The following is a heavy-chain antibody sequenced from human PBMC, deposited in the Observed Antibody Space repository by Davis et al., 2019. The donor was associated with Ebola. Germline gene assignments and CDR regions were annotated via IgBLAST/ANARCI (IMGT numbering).Heavy chain of an antibody. D-gene: IGHD3-10*01. Sequence: SETLSLTCTVSGGSISSYYWSWIRQPPGKGLEWIGYIYYSGSTNYNPSLKSRVTISVDTSKNQFSLKLSSVTAADTAVYYCARFYGSGSYYYYYYMDVWGKGTTVTVSS. V-gene: IGHV4-59*01. CDR2: IYYSGST. J-gene: IGHJ6*03. CDR1: GGSISSYY. CDR3: ARFYGSGSYYYYYYMDV.